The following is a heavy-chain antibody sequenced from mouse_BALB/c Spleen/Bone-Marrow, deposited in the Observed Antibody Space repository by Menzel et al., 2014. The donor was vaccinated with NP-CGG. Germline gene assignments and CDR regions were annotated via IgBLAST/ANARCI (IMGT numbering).Heavy chain of an antibody. Sequence: EVQLQESGPELVKPGASVKMSCKASGYTFTNYVMHWVKQKPGQGLEWIGYINPYNDGTKYNEKFKGKATLTSDKPSGTAYMELSSLASEDSAVYYCARRPSFCGSSYGAMDYWGQGTSVTVSS. CDR1: GYTFTNYV. V-gene: IGHV1-14*01. CDR2: INPYNDGT. CDR3: ARRPSFCGSSYGAMDY. J-gene: IGHJ4*01. D-gene: IGHD1-1*01.